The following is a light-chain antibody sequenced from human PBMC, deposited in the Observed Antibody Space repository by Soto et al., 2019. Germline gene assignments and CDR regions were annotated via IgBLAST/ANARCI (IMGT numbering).Light chain of an antibody. Sequence: QSALTQPASVSGSPGQSITISCTGTGSDIGAYNYVSWYQQHPGKAPKVVIYEVSNRPSGVSNRFSGSKSGNTASLTISGLQTEDEADYYCSSYRSGATLNFGTGTKVTVL. CDR2: EVS. CDR1: GSDIGAYNY. J-gene: IGLJ1*01. CDR3: SSYRSGATLN. V-gene: IGLV2-14*01.